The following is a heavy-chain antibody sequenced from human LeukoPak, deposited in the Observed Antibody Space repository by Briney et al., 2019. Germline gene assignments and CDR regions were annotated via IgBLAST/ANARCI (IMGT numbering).Heavy chain of an antibody. CDR1: GFTFSSYA. CDR3: AKKRVITTPDAIDWYFDL. D-gene: IGHD1-1*01. CDR2: ISGSGGNT. Sequence: GGSLRFSCAASGFTFSSYAMSWVRQAPGKGLEWVSAISGSGGNTYYADSVKGRFTISRDNSKNTLYLQMNSLRAEDTAVYYCAKKRVITTPDAIDWYFDLWGRGTLVTVSS. J-gene: IGHJ2*01. V-gene: IGHV3-23*01.